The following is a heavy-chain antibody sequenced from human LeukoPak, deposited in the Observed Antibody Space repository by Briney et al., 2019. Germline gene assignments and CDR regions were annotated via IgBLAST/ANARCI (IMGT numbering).Heavy chain of an antibody. CDR2: IKQDGTEK. V-gene: IGHV3-7*01. CDR1: GFSFTTYW. J-gene: IGHJ4*02. D-gene: IGHD3-10*01. Sequence: GGSLRLSCGASGFSFTTYWMAWVRQAPGKGLEWVANIKQDGTEKYYVDSVKGRFTISRDYARNSLYVHLNSLRAEDTAVYYCARLSEMFRGPQVIYYFDYWGQGTLVTVSS. CDR3: ARLSEMFRGPQVIYYFDY.